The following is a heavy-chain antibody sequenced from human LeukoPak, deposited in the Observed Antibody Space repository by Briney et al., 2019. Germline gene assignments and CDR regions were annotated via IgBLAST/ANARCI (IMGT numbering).Heavy chain of an antibody. J-gene: IGHJ6*02. V-gene: IGHV6-1*01. CDR2: TYYRSKWNT. Sequence: SQTLSLTCAISGDSVSSNSAAWSWIRQSPSRGLEWLGRTYYRSKWNTDYALSVKSRITINPDTSKNQFSLHLNSVTPEDTAVYYCARGYYVMVVWGQGTTVIVSS. CDR1: GDSVSSNSAA. CDR3: ARGYYVMVV.